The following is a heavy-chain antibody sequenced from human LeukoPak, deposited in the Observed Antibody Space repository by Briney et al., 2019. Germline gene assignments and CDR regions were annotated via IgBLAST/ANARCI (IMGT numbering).Heavy chain of an antibody. J-gene: IGHJ6*02. D-gene: IGHD3-3*01. Sequence: ASVKVSCKASGYTFTVYYMHWVRQAPGQGLEWMGWINAGNGNTKYSQKFQGRVTITRDTSASTAYMELSSLRSEDTAVYYCARESRITIFGVVIKSYYGMDVWGQGTTVTVSS. CDR2: INAGNGNT. CDR1: GYTFTVYY. CDR3: ARESRITIFGVVIKSYYGMDV. V-gene: IGHV1-3*01.